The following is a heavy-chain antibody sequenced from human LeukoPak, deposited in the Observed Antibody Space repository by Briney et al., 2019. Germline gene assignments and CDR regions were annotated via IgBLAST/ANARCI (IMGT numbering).Heavy chain of an antibody. CDR3: ARHGGTRVTLVEVYYFDY. CDR2: IYYTGGT. V-gene: IGHV4-39*01. CDR1: GFAFSRYSMN. Sequence: GSLRLSCAAAGFAFSRYSMNWVRQPPEKGLEWIGSIYYTGGTYYSPSLKSRVTISVDTSKNQFSLKLSSVTAADTAVYYCARHGGTRVTLVEVYYFDYWGQGTLVTVSS. J-gene: IGHJ4*02. D-gene: IGHD4-11*01.